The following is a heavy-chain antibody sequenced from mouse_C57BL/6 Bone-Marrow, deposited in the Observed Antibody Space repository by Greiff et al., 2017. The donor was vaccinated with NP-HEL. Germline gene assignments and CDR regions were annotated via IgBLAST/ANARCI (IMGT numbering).Heavy chain of an antibody. Sequence: QVHVKQSGAELVKPGASVKLSCKASGYTFTEYTIHWVKQRSGQGLEWIGWFYPGSGSIKYNEKFKDKATLTADKSSSTVYMELSRLTSEDSAVYFCARHGYLLLRWNYAMDYWGQGTSVTVSS. V-gene: IGHV1-62-2*01. J-gene: IGHJ4*01. CDR3: ARHGYLLLRWNYAMDY. CDR2: FYPGSGSI. CDR1: GYTFTEYT. D-gene: IGHD1-1*01.